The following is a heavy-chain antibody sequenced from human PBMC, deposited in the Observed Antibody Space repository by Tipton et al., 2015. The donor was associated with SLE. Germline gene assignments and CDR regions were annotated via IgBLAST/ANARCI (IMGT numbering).Heavy chain of an antibody. CDR3: ARRPDDDDRTLDGAFDI. Sequence: TLSLTCTVSGSSITSRSYYWGWIRQPPGKGLEWIGSVSYSGSTYYNSSLKSRVTISLDTSKNQFSLKLSSVTAADTAVYYCARRPDDDDRTLDGAFDIWGQGTMVTVS. D-gene: IGHD1-14*01. CDR2: VSYSGST. J-gene: IGHJ3*02. CDR1: GSSITSRSYY. V-gene: IGHV4-39*07.